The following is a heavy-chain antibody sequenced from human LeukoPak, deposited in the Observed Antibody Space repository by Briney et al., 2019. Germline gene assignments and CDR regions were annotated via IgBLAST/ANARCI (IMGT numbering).Heavy chain of an antibody. CDR3: ARDSLRAALHYMDV. J-gene: IGHJ6*03. D-gene: IGHD4-11*01. CDR2: ISYDGTNK. Sequence: GGSLRLSCAASGFTFNSYGMHWVRQVPGKGLEWVAIISYDGTNKYYADSVKGRFTISRDSSKNTLYLQMNSLRPEDTAVYYCARDSLRAALHYMDVWGKGATVTVSS. V-gene: IGHV3-30*03. CDR1: GFTFNSYG.